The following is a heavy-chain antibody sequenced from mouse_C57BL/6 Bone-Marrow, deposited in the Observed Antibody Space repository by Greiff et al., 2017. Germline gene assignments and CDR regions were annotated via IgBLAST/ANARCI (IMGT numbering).Heavy chain of an antibody. CDR1: GYTFTSYW. Sequence: VKLQQPGAELVKPGASVKLSCKASGYTFTSYWMHWVKQRPGQGLEWIGMIHPNSGSTNYNEKFKSKATLTVDKSSSTDYMQLSSLTSEDSAVYYCAREDYYGSSYDYAMDYWGQGTSVTVSS. CDR3: AREDYYGSSYDYAMDY. CDR2: IHPNSGST. V-gene: IGHV1-64*01. J-gene: IGHJ4*01. D-gene: IGHD1-1*01.